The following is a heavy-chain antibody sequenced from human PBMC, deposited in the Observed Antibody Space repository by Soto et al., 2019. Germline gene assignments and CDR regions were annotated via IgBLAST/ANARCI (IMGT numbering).Heavy chain of an antibody. CDR3: ASHSSDLHFDY. J-gene: IGHJ4*02. V-gene: IGHV3-53*01. CDR2: IYSGGST. Sequence: GGSLRLSCAASGFTVSSNYMSWVRQAPGKGLEWVSVIYSGGSTYYADSVKGRFTISRDNSKNTLYLQMNSLRAEDTAVYYCASHSSDLHFDYWGRGTLVTVSS. D-gene: IGHD3-22*01. CDR1: GFTVSSNY.